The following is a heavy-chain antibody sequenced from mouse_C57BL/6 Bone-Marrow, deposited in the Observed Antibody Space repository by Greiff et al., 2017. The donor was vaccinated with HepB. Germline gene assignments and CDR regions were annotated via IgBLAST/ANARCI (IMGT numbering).Heavy chain of an antibody. Sequence: QVQLQQSGPELVKPGASVKISCKASGYAFSSSWMNWVKQRPGKGLEWIGRIYPGDGDTNYNGKFKGKATLTADKSSSTAYMQLSSLTYEDSAVYYCARGTYDYDEGDYYAMDYWGQGTSVTVSS. CDR2: IYPGDGDT. CDR3: ARGTYDYDEGDYYAMDY. J-gene: IGHJ4*01. CDR1: GYAFSSSW. D-gene: IGHD2-4*01. V-gene: IGHV1-82*01.